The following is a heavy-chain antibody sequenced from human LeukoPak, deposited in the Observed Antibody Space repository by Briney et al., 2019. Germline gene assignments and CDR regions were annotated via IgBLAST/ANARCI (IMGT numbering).Heavy chain of an antibody. J-gene: IGHJ1*01. CDR2: INPNDGDT. D-gene: IGHD2-2*01. Sequence: ASVKVSCKASGGTFSSYAISWVRQAPGQGFEWMGWINPNDGDTNYAQKFQGRVTISVDTSKNQFSLKLSSVTAADTAVYYCARLYCSSSSCKQNGYINHWGQGTLVTVSS. CDR3: ARLYCSSSSCKQNGYINH. CDR1: GGTFSSYA. V-gene: IGHV1-2*02.